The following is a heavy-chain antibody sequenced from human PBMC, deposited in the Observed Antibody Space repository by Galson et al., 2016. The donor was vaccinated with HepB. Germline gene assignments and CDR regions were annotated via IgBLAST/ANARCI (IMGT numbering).Heavy chain of an antibody. CDR1: GLAFSYHV. J-gene: IGHJ4*02. CDR3: AKLGVRVATGGVDY. D-gene: IGHD3-10*01. V-gene: IGHV3-23*01. CDR2: IRGSDNVP. Sequence: SLRLSCAGSGLAFSYHVMYWVRQAPGKGLEWVSAIRGSDNVPTYADSVKGRVTIFSDDSKNAVFLQMSSLRADDTAIYYCAKLGVRVATGGVDYWGQGTLVTVSS.